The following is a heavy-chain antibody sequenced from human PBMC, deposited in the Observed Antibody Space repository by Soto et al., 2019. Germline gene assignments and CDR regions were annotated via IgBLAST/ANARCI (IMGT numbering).Heavy chain of an antibody. D-gene: IGHD3-10*01. J-gene: IGHJ4*02. CDR2: ISGSGGST. CDR3: AKDQYYYGSGSRFDY. CDR1: GFTFSSYA. V-gene: IGHV3-23*01. Sequence: EVQLLESGGGLVQPGGSLRLSCAASGFTFSSYAMSWVRQAPGKGLEWVSAISGSGGSTYYADSVKGRFTISRDNSKNTLYLQMNSLSAEVTAVYYCAKDQYYYGSGSRFDYWGQGAMVTVSS.